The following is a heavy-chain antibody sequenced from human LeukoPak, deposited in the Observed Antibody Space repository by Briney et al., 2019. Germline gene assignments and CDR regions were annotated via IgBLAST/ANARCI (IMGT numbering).Heavy chain of an antibody. V-gene: IGHV3-30-3*01. Sequence: GRSLRLSCAASGFTFSTYAMHWVRQAPGKGLEWVAVTSYDGTIKYNTDSVKGRFTISRDNSRNTLYLQLNSLRADDTAVYYCARDKTGVGSCFDYWGQGTLVTASS. J-gene: IGHJ4*02. CDR2: TSYDGTIK. D-gene: IGHD1-26*01. CDR1: GFTFSTYA. CDR3: ARDKTGVGSCFDY.